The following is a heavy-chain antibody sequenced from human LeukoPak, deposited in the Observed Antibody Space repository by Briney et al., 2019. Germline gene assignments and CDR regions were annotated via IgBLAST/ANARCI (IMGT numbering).Heavy chain of an antibody. CDR1: GSTFSDYY. J-gene: IGHJ4*02. D-gene: IGHD5-24*01. V-gene: IGHV3-11*01. CDR3: ARDPQRRDGYSFDY. Sequence: GGSLRLSCAASGSTFSDYYMSWIRQAPGKGLEWVSYISSSGGTIYYADSVKGRFTISRDNAKNSLYLQMNSLRAEDTAVYYCARDPQRRDGYSFDYWGREPWSPSPQ. CDR2: ISSSGGTI.